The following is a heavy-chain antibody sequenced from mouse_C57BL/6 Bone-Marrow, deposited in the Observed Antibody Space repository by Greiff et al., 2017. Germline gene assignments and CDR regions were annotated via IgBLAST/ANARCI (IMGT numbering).Heavy chain of an antibody. CDR1: GCTFTSYW. V-gene: IGHV1-7*01. D-gene: IGHD1-1*01. J-gene: IGHJ4*01. CDR2: INPSSGYT. CDR3: ATKPPYYYGSSYVDAMDY. Sequence: QVQLQQSGAELAKPGASVKLSCKASGCTFTSYWMHWVKQRPGQGLEWIGYINPSSGYTKYNQKFKDKATLTADKSSSTAYMQLSSLTYEDSAVYYCATKPPYYYGSSYVDAMDYWGQGTSVTVSS.